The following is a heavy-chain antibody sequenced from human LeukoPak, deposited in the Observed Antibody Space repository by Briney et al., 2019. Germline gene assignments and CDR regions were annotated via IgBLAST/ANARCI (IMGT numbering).Heavy chain of an antibody. CDR3: ARESSSTWDAFDI. V-gene: IGHV4-59*01. Sequence: TSQTLSLTCTVSGGSISTYYWSWIRQPPGKGLEWIGYVYYSGSTNYNPSLKSRVTMSVDTSKIQFSLKLSSVTAADTAVYYCARESSSTWDAFDIWGQGRMVTVSS. J-gene: IGHJ3*02. CDR2: VYYSGST. CDR1: GGSISTYY. D-gene: IGHD2-2*01.